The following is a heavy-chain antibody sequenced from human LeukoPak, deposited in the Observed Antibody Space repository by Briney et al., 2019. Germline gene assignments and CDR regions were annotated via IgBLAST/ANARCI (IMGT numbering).Heavy chain of an antibody. J-gene: IGHJ4*02. Sequence: GGSLRLSCAASGFTFSSYAMHWVRQAPGKGLEWVAVISYDGSNKYYADSVKGRFTISRDNSKSTLYLQMNSLRAEDTAVYYCARAPRPMIVVVPPGYWGQGTLVTVSS. D-gene: IGHD3-22*01. V-gene: IGHV3-30-3*01. CDR2: ISYDGSNK. CDR1: GFTFSSYA. CDR3: ARAPRPMIVVVPPGY.